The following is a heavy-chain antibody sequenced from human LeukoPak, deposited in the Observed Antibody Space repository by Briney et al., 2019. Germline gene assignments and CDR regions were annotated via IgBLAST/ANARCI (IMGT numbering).Heavy chain of an antibody. J-gene: IGHJ4*02. V-gene: IGHV3-23*01. Sequence: GGSLRLSCAASGFTFSSYAMRWVRQAPGKGLEWVSAISCGGGSTYYADSVKGRFTISRDNSKNTLYLQMNSLRAEDTAVYYCASPQAAWVNFDYWGQGTLVTVSS. CDR2: ISCGGGST. CDR1: GFTFSSYA. CDR3: ASPQAAWVNFDY. D-gene: IGHD1-26*01.